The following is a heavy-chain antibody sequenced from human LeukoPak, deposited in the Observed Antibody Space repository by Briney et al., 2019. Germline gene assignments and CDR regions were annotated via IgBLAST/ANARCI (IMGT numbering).Heavy chain of an antibody. V-gene: IGHV3-7*03. CDR2: IKQDGSEK. D-gene: IGHD1-1*01. CDR1: GFTFSSYW. CDR3: ARETERDWFDP. J-gene: IGHJ5*02. Sequence: GGSLRLSCAASGFTFSSYWMSWVRQAPGKGLEWVANIKQDGSEKYYVDSVKGRFTISRDNAKNSLYLQMSSLRAEDTAVYYCARETERDWFDPWGQGTLVTVSS.